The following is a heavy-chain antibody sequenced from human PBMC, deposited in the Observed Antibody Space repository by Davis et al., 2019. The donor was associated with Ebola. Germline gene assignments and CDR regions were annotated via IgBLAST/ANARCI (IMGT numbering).Heavy chain of an antibody. D-gene: IGHD2-21*02. CDR3: ARDEYCGGDCSGR. CDR2: INVANGNT. Sequence: ASVKVSCKASGYTFTTYPIHWVRQAPGQRLEWMGWINVANGNTQYSEKFQGRVTITADKSTSTAYMELSSLRSEDTAVYYCARDEYCGGDCSGRWGQGTLVTVSS. CDR1: GYTFTTYP. J-gene: IGHJ4*02. V-gene: IGHV1-3*01.